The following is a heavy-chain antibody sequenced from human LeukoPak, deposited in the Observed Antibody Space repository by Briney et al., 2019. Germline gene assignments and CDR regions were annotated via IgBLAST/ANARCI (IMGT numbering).Heavy chain of an antibody. CDR1: GGSISGYY. Sequence: PSETLSLTCTVSGGSISGYYWSWIRQPPGKGLEWIGYIYYSGSTNYNPSLKSRVTISVDTSKNQFSLKLSSVTAADTAVYYCARVAAGIGFFQHWGQGTLVTVSS. J-gene: IGHJ1*01. V-gene: IGHV4-59*01. CDR2: IYYSGST. CDR3: ARVAAGIGFFQH. D-gene: IGHD6-13*01.